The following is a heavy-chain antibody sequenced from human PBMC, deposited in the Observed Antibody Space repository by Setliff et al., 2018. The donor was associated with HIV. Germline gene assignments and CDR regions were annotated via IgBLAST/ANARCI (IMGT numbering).Heavy chain of an antibody. J-gene: IGHJ4*02. CDR1: GDSVSNGAYY. Sequence: SETLSLTCSVSGDSVSNGAYYWSWIRQHPGKGLEWIGHIYYSGHTHYNPSLKSRVSISVDASKNQFSLRLSSVTAADTAVYSCASGWVRQSRRFGGVIVLPPFDYWGQGTLVTVSS. V-gene: IGHV4-31*03. D-gene: IGHD3-16*02. CDR2: IYYSGHT. CDR3: ASGWVRQSRRFGGVIVLPPFDY.